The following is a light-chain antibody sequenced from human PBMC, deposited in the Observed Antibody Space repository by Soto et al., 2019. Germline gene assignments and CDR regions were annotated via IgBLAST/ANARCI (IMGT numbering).Light chain of an antibody. V-gene: IGKV1-5*01. J-gene: IGKJ1*01. CDR2: DAS. CDR1: ESISRW. CDR3: QHYNRWPRTWT. Sequence: DIPMTQSPSTRSASVGDRVTITCRARESISRWLAWYQQKPGKAPKLLIYDASSLESGVPSRFSGSGSGTDFTLNISSLQSEDFAVYHCQHYNRWPRTWTFGQGTKLDI.